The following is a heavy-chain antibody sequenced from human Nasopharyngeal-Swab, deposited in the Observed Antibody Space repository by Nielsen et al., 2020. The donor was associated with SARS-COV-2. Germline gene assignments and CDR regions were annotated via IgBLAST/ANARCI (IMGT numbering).Heavy chain of an antibody. CDR2: IYYSGST. Sequence: SETLSLTCTVSGGSISSYYWSWIRQPPGKGLEWIGYIYYSGSTNYNPSLKSRVTISVDTSKNQFSLKLSSVTAADTAVYYCARHTRLTIFGVVIIGYFDYWGQGTLVTVSS. CDR1: GGSISSYY. J-gene: IGHJ4*02. CDR3: ARHTRLTIFGVVIIGYFDY. D-gene: IGHD3-3*01. V-gene: IGHV4-59*08.